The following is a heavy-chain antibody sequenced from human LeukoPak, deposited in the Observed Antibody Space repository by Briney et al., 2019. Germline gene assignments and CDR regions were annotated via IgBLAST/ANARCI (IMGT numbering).Heavy chain of an antibody. CDR3: ATPRLYGSRIHSDAFDI. CDR2: INPNSGGT. J-gene: IGHJ3*02. CDR1: GYTFTGYY. V-gene: IGHV1-2*02. D-gene: IGHD3-10*01. Sequence: ASVKVSRKASGYTFTGYYMHWVRQAPGPGLEWMGWINPNSGGTNYAQKFQGRVTMTRDTSISTAYMELSRLRSDGTAVYYCATPRLYGSRIHSDAFDIWGQGTMVTVSS.